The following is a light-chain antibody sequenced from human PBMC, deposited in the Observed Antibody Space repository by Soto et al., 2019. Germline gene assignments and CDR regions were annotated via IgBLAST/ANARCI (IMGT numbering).Light chain of an antibody. Sequence: EIVLTQSPGTLSLSPGERATFSCRTSQTINTEFLAWYQQRPGLAPRLLIHWTSNRATGIPDRFSGSGSGTDFTLTISELEPEDFAVYYCQRYGSSPLYAFGQGTNLEI. CDR2: WTS. CDR3: QRYGSSPLYA. J-gene: IGKJ2*01. CDR1: QTINTEF. V-gene: IGKV3-20*01.